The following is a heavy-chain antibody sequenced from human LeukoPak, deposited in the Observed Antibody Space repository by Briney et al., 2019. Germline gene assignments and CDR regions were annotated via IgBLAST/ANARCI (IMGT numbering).Heavy chain of an antibody. Sequence: PGRSLRLSCAASGFTFSSYAMHWVRQAPGKGLEWVSYISSSGSTIYYADSVKGRFTISRDNAKNSLYLQMNSLRAEDTAVYYCASLRGSDILSPIDYWGQGTLVTVSS. CDR2: ISSSGSTI. V-gene: IGHV3-48*04. D-gene: IGHD3-9*01. CDR1: GFTFSSYA. J-gene: IGHJ4*02. CDR3: ASLRGSDILSPIDY.